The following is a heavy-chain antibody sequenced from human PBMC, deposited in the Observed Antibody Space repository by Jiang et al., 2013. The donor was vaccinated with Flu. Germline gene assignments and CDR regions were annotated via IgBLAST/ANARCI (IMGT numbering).Heavy chain of an antibody. D-gene: IGHD2-15*01. CDR2: IYYSGST. J-gene: IGHJ5*02. CDR1: GGSIISRTSY. V-gene: IGHV4-39*01. Sequence: GLVKHSETLSLICTVSGGSIISRTSYWGWVRQPPGKGLEWIGSIYYSGSTHYNPSLKSRVTISVDSSKNQFSLKLSSVTAADTGVYYCARNESQVVSPGTSRGGNRFDPWGQGTLVTVSS. CDR3: ARNESQVVSPGTSRGGNRFDP.